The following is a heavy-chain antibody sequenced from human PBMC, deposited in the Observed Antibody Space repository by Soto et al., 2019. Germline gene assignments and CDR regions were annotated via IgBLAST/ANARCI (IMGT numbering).Heavy chain of an antibody. CDR3: TTDSGVITARGY. V-gene: IGHV3-15*01. CDR1: GFTFANAW. J-gene: IGHJ4*02. CDR2: IKSKADYGTR. Sequence: GGSLRLSCAASGFTFANAWMSWVRQAPGKGLEWVGRIKSKADYGTRDYAAPVKGRFTISRDDSESTLYLQMNSLKTEDTGVYFCTTDSGVITARGYWGQGTLVTVSS. D-gene: IGHD3-22*01.